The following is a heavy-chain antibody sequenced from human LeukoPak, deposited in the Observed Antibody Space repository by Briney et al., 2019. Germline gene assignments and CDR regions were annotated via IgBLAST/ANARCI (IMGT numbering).Heavy chain of an antibody. CDR2: IYYSGST. CDR1: GGSISSSSYY. CDR3: ARVYYYYYYMDV. V-gene: IGHV4-39*07. J-gene: IGHJ6*03. Sequence: SETLSLTRTVSGGSISSSSYYWGWIRQPPGKGLEWIGSIYYSGSTYYNPSLKSRVTISVDTSKNQFSLKLSSVTAADTAVYYCARVYYYYYYMDVWGKGTTVTVSS.